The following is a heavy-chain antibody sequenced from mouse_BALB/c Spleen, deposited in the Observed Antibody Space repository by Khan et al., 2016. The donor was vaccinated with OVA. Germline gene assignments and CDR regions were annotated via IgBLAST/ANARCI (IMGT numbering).Heavy chain of an antibody. J-gene: IGHJ4*01. V-gene: IGHV1S132*01. CDR2: IYPATGST. D-gene: IGHD3-3*01. CDR3: ARRAPDDAMDY. Sequence: LEESGAEVVRPGASVKLSCKTSGYIFTSFWIQWVKQRSGQGLEWIARIYPATGSTYYSEKFKGKATLTADKSSNTVYMHLSSLKSEDSAVYFCARRAPDDAMDYWGQGTSVTVSS. CDR1: GYIFTSFW.